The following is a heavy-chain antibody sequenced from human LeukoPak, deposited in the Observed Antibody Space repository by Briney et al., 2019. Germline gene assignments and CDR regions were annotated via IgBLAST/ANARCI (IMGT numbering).Heavy chain of an antibody. CDR3: ARTDYDILTGARMDV. CDR1: GYTFTNYG. CDR2: IGAYNANT. V-gene: IGHV1-18*04. J-gene: IGHJ6*04. Sequence: ASVKVSCKASGYTFTNYGMTWVRQAPRQGLEWMGWIGAYNANTNYAQKFQGRVTMTTDTSTSTVYMELRSLRSDDTAIYYCARTDYDILTGARMDVWGKGTTFTVSS. D-gene: IGHD3-9*01.